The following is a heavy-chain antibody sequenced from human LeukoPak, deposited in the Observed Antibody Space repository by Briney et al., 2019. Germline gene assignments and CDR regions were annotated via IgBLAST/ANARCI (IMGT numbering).Heavy chain of an antibody. D-gene: IGHD3-22*01. V-gene: IGHV3-9*01. CDR2: ITWNSGGI. CDR3: AKDRYDSSTWHVFDY. Sequence: PGGSLRLSCAASGFTFDDYAMHWVRQAPGKGLEWVSGITWNSGGIGYADSVRGRFTISRDNAKNSLYLQMNSLKAEDTALYYCAKDRYDSSTWHVFDYWGQGTLVTVSS. CDR1: GFTFDDYA. J-gene: IGHJ4*02.